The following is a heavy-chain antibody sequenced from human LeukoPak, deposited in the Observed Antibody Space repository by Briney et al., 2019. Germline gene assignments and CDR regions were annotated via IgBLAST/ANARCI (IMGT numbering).Heavy chain of an antibody. CDR1: GFTFSSYA. CDR3: AKDHCSGGSCYFDY. CDR2: ISGSGTT. J-gene: IGHJ4*02. V-gene: IGHV3-23*01. D-gene: IGHD2-15*01. Sequence: PGGSLRPSCAASGFTFSSYAMSWVRQAPGKGLEWVSAISGSGTTYYADSVKGRFTISRDNSKNTLYLQMNSLRAEDTAVYYCAKDHCSGGSCYFDYWGQGTLVTVSS.